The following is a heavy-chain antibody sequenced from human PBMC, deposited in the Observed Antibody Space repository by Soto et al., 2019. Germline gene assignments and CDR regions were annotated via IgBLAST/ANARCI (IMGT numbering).Heavy chain of an antibody. CDR3: ASEIGIAARPTRVRYYYYGMDV. CDR1: GGSISSSSYY. D-gene: IGHD6-6*01. Sequence: PSETLSLTCTVSGGSISSSSYYWGWIRPPPGKGLEWIGSIYYSGSTYYNPSLKSRVTISVDTSKNQFSLKLSSVTAADTAVYYCASEIGIAARPTRVRYYYYGMDVWGQGTTVT. V-gene: IGHV4-39*01. CDR2: IYYSGST. J-gene: IGHJ6*02.